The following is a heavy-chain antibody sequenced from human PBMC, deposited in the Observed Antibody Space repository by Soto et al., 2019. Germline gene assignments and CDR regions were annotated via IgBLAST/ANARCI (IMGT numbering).Heavy chain of an antibody. D-gene: IGHD4-4*01. CDR3: ARGTTVTSFDY. CDR1: GGSISSYY. Sequence: SETLSLTCTVSGGSISSYYWSWIRQPPGKGLEWIGYIYYSGSTNYNPSLKSRVTISVDTSKNQFSLKLSSVTAADTAVYYCARGTTVTSFDYWGQGTLVTVSS. J-gene: IGHJ4*02. CDR2: IYYSGST. V-gene: IGHV4-59*12.